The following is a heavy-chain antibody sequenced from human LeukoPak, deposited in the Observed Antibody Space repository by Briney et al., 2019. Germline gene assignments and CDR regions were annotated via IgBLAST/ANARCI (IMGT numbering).Heavy chain of an antibody. J-gene: IGHJ4*02. CDR1: GGSISTTNW. CDR3: AREGGPYRPLDY. V-gene: IGHV4-4*02. Sequence: SGTLSLTCGVSGGSISTTNWWTWVRQPPGEGLEGIGEVHLSGRTHYNPSHESRVTMSVDMSENHISLRLTSVTAADTAVYYCAREGGPYRPLDYSGQGTLVTVSS. CDR2: VHLSGRT.